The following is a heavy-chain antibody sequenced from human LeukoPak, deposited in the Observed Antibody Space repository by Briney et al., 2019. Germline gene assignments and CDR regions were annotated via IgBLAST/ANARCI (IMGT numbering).Heavy chain of an antibody. CDR3: ASAGSGRNGMDV. D-gene: IGHD3-10*01. Sequence: NPGGSLRLSCAASGFTLSRYSMNWVRQAPGMGLEWVSSISSSGSYIYYADSVKGRFTISRDNAKNSLYLQMNSLRAEDTAVYYCASAGSGRNGMDVWGQGTTVTVSS. CDR1: GFTLSRYS. V-gene: IGHV3-21*01. CDR2: ISSSGSYI. J-gene: IGHJ6*02.